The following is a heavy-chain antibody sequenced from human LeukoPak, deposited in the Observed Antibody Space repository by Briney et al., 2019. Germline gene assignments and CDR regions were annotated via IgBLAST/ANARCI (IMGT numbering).Heavy chain of an antibody. J-gene: IGHJ3*02. CDR3: ARGIAYYDILTGYYAGPNGAFDI. CDR2: IYYSGST. V-gene: IGHV4-61*01. Sequence: SETLSLTCTVSSGSISTSNYYWSWIRQPPGKGLEWIGYIYYSGSTNYNPSLKSRVTISVDTSKNQFSLKLSSVTAADTAVYYCARGIAYYDILTGYYAGPNGAFDIWGQGTMVTVSS. D-gene: IGHD3-9*01. CDR1: SGSISTSNYY.